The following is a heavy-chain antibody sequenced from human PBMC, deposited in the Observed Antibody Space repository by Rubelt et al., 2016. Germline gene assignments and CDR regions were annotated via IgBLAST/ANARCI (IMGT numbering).Heavy chain of an antibody. Sequence: QVQLQESGPGLVKPSETLSLTCTVSGGSISSYYWSWIRQPPGKGLEWIGYIYDSGSTNYNPSLKSRVTISVDTSKKRFSLKLSSVTAADTAVYYCAGQYNWNIGRWFDPWGQGTLVTVSP. CDR3: AGQYNWNIGRWFDP. CDR2: IYDSGST. V-gene: IGHV4-59*01. J-gene: IGHJ5*02. D-gene: IGHD1/OR15-1a*01. CDR1: GGSISSYY.